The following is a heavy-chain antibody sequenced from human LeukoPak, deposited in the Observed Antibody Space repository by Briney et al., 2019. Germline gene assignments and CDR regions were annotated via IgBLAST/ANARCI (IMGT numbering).Heavy chain of an antibody. CDR2: MNPNSGNT. J-gene: IGHJ5*02. V-gene: IGHV1-8*01. CDR3: ARDRVNYYDSSGHSNWFDP. D-gene: IGHD3-22*01. Sequence: ASVKVSCKASGYTFTSYDINWVRQATGQGLEWMGWMNPNSGNTGYAQKFQGRVTMTRNTSISTAYMELSSLRSEDTAVYYCARDRVNYYDSSGHSNWFDPWGQGTLVTVSS. CDR1: GYTFTSYD.